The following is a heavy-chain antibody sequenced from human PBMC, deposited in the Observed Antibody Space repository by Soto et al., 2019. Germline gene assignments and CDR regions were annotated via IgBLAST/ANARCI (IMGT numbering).Heavy chain of an antibody. D-gene: IGHD3-9*01. CDR1: GFTFSNAW. CDR2: IKSKTDGGTT. Sequence: GGSLRLSCAASGFTFSNAWMSWVRQAPGKGLEWVGRIKSKTDGGTTDYAAPVKGRFTISRDDSKNTLYLQMNSLKTEDTAVYYCTLLRYFDWLIDGGIYYYYYYMDVWGKGTTVTVSS. CDR3: TLLRYFDWLIDGGIYYYYYYMDV. J-gene: IGHJ6*03. V-gene: IGHV3-15*01.